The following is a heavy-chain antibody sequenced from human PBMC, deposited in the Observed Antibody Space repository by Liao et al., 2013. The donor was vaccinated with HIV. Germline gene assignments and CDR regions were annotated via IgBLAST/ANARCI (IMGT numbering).Heavy chain of an antibody. CDR3: ARSLPMVRGVIITRAFDR. CDR1: GGSLSGYY. D-gene: IGHD3-10*01. V-gene: IGHV4-34*01. J-gene: IGHJ3*02. CDR2: VNHSGDT. Sequence: QVLLQQWGAGLLKPTETLSLTCAVYGGSLSGYYWNWIRQSPGRGLEWLGEVNHSGDTDYSPSLKSRVTISIDTSKNQFSLRLTSVTAADTAVYYCARSLPMVRGVIITRAFDRWGQGTLVTV.